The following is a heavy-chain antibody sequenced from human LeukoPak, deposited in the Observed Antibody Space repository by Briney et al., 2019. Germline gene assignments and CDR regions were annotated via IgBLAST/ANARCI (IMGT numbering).Heavy chain of an antibody. V-gene: IGHV1-69*13. D-gene: IGHD6-6*01. CDR2: IIPIFGTA. CDR3: ARVKGIKAARKSRKGDK. Sequence: SVKVSCKASGYTFTGYYIHWVRQAPGQGLEWMGGIIPIFGTANYAQKFQGRVAITADESTSTAYMELSSLRSEDTAVYYCARVKGIKAARKSRKGDKWGQETRATVSS. J-gene: IGHJ4*02. CDR1: GYTFTGYY.